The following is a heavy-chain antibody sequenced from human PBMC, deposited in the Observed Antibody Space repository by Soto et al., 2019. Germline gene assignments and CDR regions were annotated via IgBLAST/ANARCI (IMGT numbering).Heavy chain of an antibody. J-gene: IGHJ6*02. V-gene: IGHV1-18*04. CDR3: ASSPSFRGGSGYEALYFHYYYGMDV. D-gene: IGHD3-10*01. CDR1: GYTFTSYG. CDR2: ISAYNGNT. Sequence: ASVKVSCKASGYTFTSYGISWVRQAPGQGLEWMGWISAYNGNTNYAQKLQGRVTMTTETSTSTAYMELRSLRSDDTAVYYCASSPSFRGGSGYEALYFHYYYGMDVWGQGTTVTVSS.